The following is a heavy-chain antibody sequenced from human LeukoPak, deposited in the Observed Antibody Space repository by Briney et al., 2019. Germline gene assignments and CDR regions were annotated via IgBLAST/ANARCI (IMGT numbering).Heavy chain of an antibody. V-gene: IGHV5-51*01. CDR1: GYSFTNFW. J-gene: IGHJ1*01. CDR3: ARQGIDSSGSYPGYLQH. D-gene: IGHD3-22*01. CDR2: IYPGDSDT. Sequence: GESLKISCQGSGYSFTNFWINWVRQMPGKGLEWMGSIYPGDSDTRYSPSFQGQVTISLDKSINTAYLQWSSLKVSDTAVYYCARQGIDSSGSYPGYLQHWGQGTLVTVSS.